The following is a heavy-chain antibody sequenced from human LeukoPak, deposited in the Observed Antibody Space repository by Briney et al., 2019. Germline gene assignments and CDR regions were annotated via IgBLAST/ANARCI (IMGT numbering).Heavy chain of an antibody. CDR3: TKAQLPRHELGNFYFDY. D-gene: IGHD7-27*01. Sequence: PGGSLRLCCGTSAFTCRTEGGHWVPHAPGKGLESGAVVSYDESSIYYADSVRGRFTISRDNSKNTLYLQMNSLRSEDTAVYYCTKAQLPRHELGNFYFDYWGQGTLVTVSS. CDR1: AFTCRTEG. J-gene: IGHJ4*02. V-gene: IGHV3-30*18. CDR2: VSYDESSI.